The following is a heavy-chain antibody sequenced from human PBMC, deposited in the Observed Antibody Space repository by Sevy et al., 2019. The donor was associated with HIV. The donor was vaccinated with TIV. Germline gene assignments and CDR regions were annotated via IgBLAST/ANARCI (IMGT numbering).Heavy chain of an antibody. CDR3: ARGWFDT. CDR2: INRSGSSI. Sequence: GGSLRLSCAASGFTFSSHEMSWVRQAPGKGLEWISYINRSGSSIYYADSVKGRFTISRDNAKNSLYLQMNSLRAEDTAVYYCARGWFDTWGQGTLVTVSS. V-gene: IGHV3-48*03. CDR1: GFTFSSHE. J-gene: IGHJ5*02.